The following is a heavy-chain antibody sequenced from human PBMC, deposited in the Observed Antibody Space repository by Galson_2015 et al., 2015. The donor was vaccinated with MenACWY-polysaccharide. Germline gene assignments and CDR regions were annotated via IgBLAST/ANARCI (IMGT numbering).Heavy chain of an antibody. CDR1: GFTFRSYW. J-gene: IGHJ6*02. D-gene: IGHD5-12*01. V-gene: IGHV3-74*01. CDR2: ISSDGSNT. Sequence: YLRLSCAASGFTFRSYWMHWVRRAPGKGLVWVSRISSDGSNTDYADSVKGRFTISRDNAKNTVYLQWSSLKASDTAMYYCARNNYAGLRGYYYGMDVWGQGTTVTVSS. CDR3: ARNNYAGLRGYYYGMDV.